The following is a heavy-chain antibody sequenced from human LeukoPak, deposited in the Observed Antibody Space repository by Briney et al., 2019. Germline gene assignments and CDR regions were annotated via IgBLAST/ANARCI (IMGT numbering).Heavy chain of an antibody. D-gene: IGHD3-3*01. Sequence: PGGSLRLSCAASGFTFSSSAMHWVRQAPGRGLEWVAVISYDESNKYYADSVKGRFTISRGNSKNTLYLQMNSLRAEDTAVYYCARGTDTKPFWSGYWVDVWGRGTTVTVSS. CDR1: GFTFSSSA. CDR2: ISYDESNK. CDR3: ARGTDTKPFWSGYWVDV. V-gene: IGHV3-30*03. J-gene: IGHJ6*02.